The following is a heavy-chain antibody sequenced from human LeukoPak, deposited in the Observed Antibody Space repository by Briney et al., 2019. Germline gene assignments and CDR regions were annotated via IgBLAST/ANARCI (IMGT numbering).Heavy chain of an antibody. Sequence: GGPLTLSCAASGFTFSSYSMNWARHAPGKGLEWVSSISSSSSYIYYADSVKGRFTISRENAKNSLYLQMNSLRAEDTAVYYCARDLYDILTGYSSNFDYWGQGTLVTVSS. V-gene: IGHV3-21*01. CDR3: ARDLYDILTGYSSNFDY. CDR2: ISSSSSYI. J-gene: IGHJ4*02. D-gene: IGHD3-9*01. CDR1: GFTFSSYS.